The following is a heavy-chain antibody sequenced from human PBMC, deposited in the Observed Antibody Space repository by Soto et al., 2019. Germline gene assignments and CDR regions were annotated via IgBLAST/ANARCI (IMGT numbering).Heavy chain of an antibody. V-gene: IGHV3-30-3*01. CDR1: GFTFSSYA. D-gene: IGHD6-19*01. CDR2: ISYDGSNK. CDR3: ARDRGIAVAGLGIWFDP. J-gene: IGHJ5*02. Sequence: QVQLVESGGGVVQPGRSLRRSCAASGFTFSSYAMHWVRQAPGKGLEVVAVISYDGSNKYYADSVKGRFTISRDNSKNTLYLQMNSLRAEDTAVYYCARDRGIAVAGLGIWFDPWGKGTLVTVSS.